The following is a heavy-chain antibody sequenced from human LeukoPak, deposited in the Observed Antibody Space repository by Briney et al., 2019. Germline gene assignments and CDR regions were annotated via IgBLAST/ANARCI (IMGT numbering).Heavy chain of an antibody. V-gene: IGHV3-66*01. Sequence: PGGSLRLSCAASGFTVSSNYMSWVRQAPGKGLEWVSVIYSGGSTYYADSVKGRFTISRDNSKNTLYLQMNSLRAEDTAVYYCAKDPLYYYDSSGYYYLYWGQGTLVTVSS. CDR3: AKDPLYYYDSSGYYYLY. CDR2: IYSGGST. D-gene: IGHD3-22*01. CDR1: GFTVSSNY. J-gene: IGHJ4*02.